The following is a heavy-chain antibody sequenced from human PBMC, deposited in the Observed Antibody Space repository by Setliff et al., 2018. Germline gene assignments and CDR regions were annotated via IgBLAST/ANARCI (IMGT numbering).Heavy chain of an antibody. D-gene: IGHD6-6*01. CDR2: IYTSGST. V-gene: IGHV4-4*08. CDR1: GGSISNYY. J-gene: IGHJ4*02. CDR3: ARDRARGQLVLDY. Sequence: SETLSLTCTVSGGSISNYYWTWIRQPPGKGLDWIGYIYTSGSTNYNPSLKSRVTISVDTSKNQFSLKLSSVTAADTAVYYCARDRARGQLVLDYWGQGTLVTVSS.